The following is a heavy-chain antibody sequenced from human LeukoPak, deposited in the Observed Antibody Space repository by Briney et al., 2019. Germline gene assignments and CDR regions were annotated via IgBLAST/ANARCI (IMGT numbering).Heavy chain of an antibody. J-gene: IGHJ6*03. D-gene: IGHD1-26*01. Sequence: GASVKVSCKASGYTFTDYYMHWVRQAPGQGLEWMGWINPNSGGTNYAQKFQGRVTMTRDTSISTAYMELSRLRSDDTAVYYCARGPSGSYRHNYYYYYMDVWGKGTTVTVSS. CDR1: GYTFTDYY. CDR2: INPNSGGT. CDR3: ARGPSGSYRHNYYYYYMDV. V-gene: IGHV1-2*02.